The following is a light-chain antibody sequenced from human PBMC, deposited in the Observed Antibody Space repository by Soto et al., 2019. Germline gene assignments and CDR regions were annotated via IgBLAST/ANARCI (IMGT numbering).Light chain of an antibody. CDR3: QQYNNWPPWT. J-gene: IGKJ1*01. CDR1: QSVSSN. V-gene: IGKV3D-15*01. CDR2: GAF. Sequence: EIVMTQSPATLSVSPEERATLSCRASQSVSSNLGWYQQKPGQAPRLLIYGAFIRATGIPARFSGSGSGTEFTLTISSLQSEDFAVYYCQQYNNWPPWTFGQGTKVDIK.